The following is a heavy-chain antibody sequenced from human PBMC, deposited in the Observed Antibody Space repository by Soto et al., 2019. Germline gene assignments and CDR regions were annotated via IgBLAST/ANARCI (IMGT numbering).Heavy chain of an antibody. CDR1: GYTFTNYG. V-gene: IGHV1-18*01. CDR2: VSAYNGER. D-gene: IGHD6-6*01. J-gene: IGHJ4*01. CDR3: SRRTSIPASGDY. Sequence: QVQLVQSGAEVKKPGASVKVSCKASGYTFTNYGINWVRQAPGQGLGWLGWVSAYNGERRYAQRVQARVIMTRDTSTSTSYMELRSLRSDDSAVYCCSRRTSIPASGDYWGQGTLVTVSS.